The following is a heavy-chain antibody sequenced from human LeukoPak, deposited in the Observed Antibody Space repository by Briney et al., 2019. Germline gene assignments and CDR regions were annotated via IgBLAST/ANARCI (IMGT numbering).Heavy chain of an antibody. J-gene: IGHJ3*02. CDR3: ATDQSGGYFNDAFDI. Sequence: SVNVSFKSSVFTFTSSAMQWVRQARGQRLEWIGLIVVGRGNTDYEQKFQERVTITRDMSTSTVYMEVSSLRSEDTAVYYCATDQSGGYFNDAFDIWGQGTMVTVSS. CDR1: VFTFTSSA. D-gene: IGHD2-15*01. V-gene: IGHV1-58*02. CDR2: IVVGRGNT.